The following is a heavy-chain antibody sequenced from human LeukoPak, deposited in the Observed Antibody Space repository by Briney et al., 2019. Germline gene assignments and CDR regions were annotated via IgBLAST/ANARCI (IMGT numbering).Heavy chain of an antibody. CDR2: IKEDGSEK. CDR3: ARDWGAAGLWDY. J-gene: IGHJ4*02. D-gene: IGHD6-13*01. Sequence: GGSLRRSCASSGFTFSNYWMSWVRQAPEKGLEWVANIKEDGSEKDYVDSVKGRFTISRDNAKNSLYLQMNSLRAEDTAIYYCARDWGAAGLWDYWGQGTLVTVSS. V-gene: IGHV3-7*05. CDR1: GFTFSNYW.